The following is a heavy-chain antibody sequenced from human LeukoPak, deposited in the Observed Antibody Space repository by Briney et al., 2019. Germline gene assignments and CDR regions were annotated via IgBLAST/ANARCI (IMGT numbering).Heavy chain of an antibody. D-gene: IGHD3-3*01. Sequence: QPGGSLRLSCAASGFTFSSYEMNWVRQAPGKGLEWVSYIGSSGSTIYYADSVKGRFTISRDNAKNSLYLQMNSPRAEDTAVYYCARGRGYDFWSGYYCDWGQGTLVTVSS. CDR1: GFTFSSYE. CDR3: ARGRGYDFWSGYYCD. CDR2: IGSSGSTI. J-gene: IGHJ4*02. V-gene: IGHV3-48*03.